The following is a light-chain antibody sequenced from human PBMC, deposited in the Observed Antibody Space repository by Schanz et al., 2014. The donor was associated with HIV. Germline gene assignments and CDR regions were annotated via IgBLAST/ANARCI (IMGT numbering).Light chain of an antibody. V-gene: IGLV1-44*01. J-gene: IGLJ2*01. CDR1: SSNIGSNV. Sequence: QSVLTQPPSASGTPGQRVTISCSGSSSNIGSNVVNWYQRFPGTAPKLLIYSDHQRPSGVPDRFSGSKSGTSASLAISGLQSEDEAEYYCQSYDGTLRAVVFGGGTKVTVL. CDR2: SDH. CDR3: QSYDGTLRAVV.